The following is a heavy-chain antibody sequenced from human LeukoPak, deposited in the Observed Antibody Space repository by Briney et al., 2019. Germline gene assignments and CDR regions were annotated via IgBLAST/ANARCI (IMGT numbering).Heavy chain of an antibody. CDR1: GYTFTSYD. V-gene: IGHV1-8*01. CDR2: MNPNSGNT. CDR3: VSQKSRSGSYYYYGMDV. Sequence: ASVKVSCKASGYTFTSYDINWVRQATGQGLEWMGWMNPNSGNTGYAQKFQGRVTMTRNTSISTAYMELSSLRSEDTAVYYCVSQKSRSGSYYYYGMDVWGQGTTVTVSS. D-gene: IGHD1-26*01. J-gene: IGHJ6*02.